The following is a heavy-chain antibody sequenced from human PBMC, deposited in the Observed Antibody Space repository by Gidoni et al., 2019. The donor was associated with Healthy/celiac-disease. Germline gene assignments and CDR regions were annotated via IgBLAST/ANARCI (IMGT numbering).Heavy chain of an antibody. CDR1: GFTFDDYA. Sequence: EVQLVESGGGLVQPGRSLRLSCAASGFTFDDYAMHWVRQAPGKGLEWVSGISWNSGSIGYADSVKGRFTISRDNAKNSLYLQMNSLRAEDTALYYCAKVQGGDSIGHDYLGGIDYWGQGTLVTVSS. CDR2: ISWNSGSI. V-gene: IGHV3-9*01. J-gene: IGHJ4*02. D-gene: IGHD3-16*01. CDR3: AKVQGGDSIGHDYLGGIDY.